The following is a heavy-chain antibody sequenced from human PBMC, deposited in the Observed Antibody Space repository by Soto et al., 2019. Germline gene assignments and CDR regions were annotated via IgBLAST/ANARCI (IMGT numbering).Heavy chain of an antibody. CDR3: ARVFMVTFGGVIVPKHEPPFDP. V-gene: IGHV1-18*01. D-gene: IGHD3-16*02. J-gene: IGHJ5*02. Sequence: ASVKVSCKASGYTFTSYGISWVRQAPGQGLEWMGWISAYNGNTNYAQKLQGRVTMTPDTSTSTAYMELRSLRSDDTAVYYCARVFMVTFGGVIVPKHEPPFDPWGEGTLVTVSS. CDR1: GYTFTSYG. CDR2: ISAYNGNT.